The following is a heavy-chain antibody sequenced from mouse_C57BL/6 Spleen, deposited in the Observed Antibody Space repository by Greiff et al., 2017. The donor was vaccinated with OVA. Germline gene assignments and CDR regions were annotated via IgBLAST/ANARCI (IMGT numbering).Heavy chain of an antibody. V-gene: IGHV5-17*01. CDR1: GFTFSDYG. Sequence: EVKVVESGGGLVKPGGSLKLSCAASGFTFSDYGMHWVRQAPEKGLEWVAYISSGSSTIYYADTVKGRFTISRDNAKNTLFLQMTSLRSEDTAMYYCARRRYGYFDVWGTGTTVTVSS. CDR2: ISSGSSTI. J-gene: IGHJ1*03. CDR3: ARRRYGYFDV.